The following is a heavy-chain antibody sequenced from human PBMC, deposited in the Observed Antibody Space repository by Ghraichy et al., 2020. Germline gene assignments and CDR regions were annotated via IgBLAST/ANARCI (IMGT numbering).Heavy chain of an antibody. CDR3: STNVYISGSADL. V-gene: IGHV3-15*07. CDR2: IRPLSDGGTI. CDR1: GFTFNKAW. D-gene: IGHD1-20*01. J-gene: IGHJ4*02. Sequence: GGSLRLSCAASGFTFNKAWMNWVRQAPGRGLEWVGRIRPLSDGGTIDYAAPVKGRFTISRDDSQNTSSLQMNSLKIEDTAVYYCSTNVYISGSADLWGQGTLVTVSS.